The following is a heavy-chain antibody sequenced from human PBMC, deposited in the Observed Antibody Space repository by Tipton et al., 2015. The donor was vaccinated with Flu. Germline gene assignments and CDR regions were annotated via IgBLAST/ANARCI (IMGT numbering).Heavy chain of an antibody. D-gene: IGHD2-21*01. Sequence: QVQLVQSGGGVIPPGGSLRLSCAISAFSLTDNYVSWVRQAPGKGLEWLAFIRNDGSNKYYANSVKGRFTISRDNSKNTLYLQMNSLRAEDTAVYYCAKDPGEVVGEYFQHWGQGTLVTVSS. V-gene: IGHV3-30*02. CDR1: AFSLTDNY. CDR2: IRNDGSNK. CDR3: AKDPGEVVGEYFQH. J-gene: IGHJ1*01.